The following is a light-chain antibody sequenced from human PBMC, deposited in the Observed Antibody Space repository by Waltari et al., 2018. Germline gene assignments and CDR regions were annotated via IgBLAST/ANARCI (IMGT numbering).Light chain of an antibody. CDR1: QSVSRA. CDR3: QHYLRLPVT. CDR2: GAS. V-gene: IGKV3-20*01. Sequence: IVLTQSPGTLTSSLGARTTVSCRASQSVSRALAWYQQKPGQAPRLLIYGASTRATGIPDRFSGSGSGTDFSLTISRLEPDDFAVYFCQHYLRLPVTFGQGTTVEI. J-gene: IGKJ1*01.